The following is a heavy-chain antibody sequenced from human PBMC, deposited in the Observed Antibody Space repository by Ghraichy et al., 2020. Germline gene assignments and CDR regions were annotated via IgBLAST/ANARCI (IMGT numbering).Heavy chain of an antibody. CDR3: ARDTDSSGYYYFDY. CDR1: GFTFSGSW. V-gene: IGHV3-7*01. Sequence: GGSLRLSCAASGFTFSGSWMSWVRQAPGKGLEWVANIKQDGSEKFYVDSVKGRFTISRDNAKNSLYLQMNSLRAEDTAVYYCARDTDSSGYYYFDYWGQGTLVTVSS. D-gene: IGHD3-22*01. J-gene: IGHJ4*02. CDR2: IKQDGSEK.